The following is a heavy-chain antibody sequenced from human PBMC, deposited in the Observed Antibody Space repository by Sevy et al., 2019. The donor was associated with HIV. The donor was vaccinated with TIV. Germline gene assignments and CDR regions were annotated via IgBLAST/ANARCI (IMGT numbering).Heavy chain of an antibody. D-gene: IGHD3-10*01. V-gene: IGHV3-7*01. J-gene: IGHJ5*02. CDR2: IKQDGSEK. CDR3: ARDWPYNGSGSYFPGFDT. CDR1: GFTFSSYW. Sequence: GGSLRLSCAASGFTFSSYWMSWVRQAPGKGLEWVANIKQDGSEKYYVDSVKGRFTISRDNAKNSLYLQMISLRAQDTAVYHCARDWPYNGSGSYFPGFDTWGQGTLVTVSS.